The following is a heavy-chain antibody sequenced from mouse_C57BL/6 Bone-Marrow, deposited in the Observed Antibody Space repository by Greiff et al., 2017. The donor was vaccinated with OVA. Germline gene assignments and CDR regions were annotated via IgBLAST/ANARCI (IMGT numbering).Heavy chain of an antibody. J-gene: IGHJ1*03. D-gene: IGHD2-4*01. CDR3: ARMREIGTYDYAYWYFEV. CDR2: IWWDDDK. CDR1: GFSLSTFGMG. V-gene: IGHV8-8*01. Sequence: QVQLKESGPGILQPSQTLSLTCSFSGFSLSTFGMGVGWIRQPSGKGLEWLAHIWWDDDKYYNPALKSRLTLSKATSKNQVFLKIANVDTADTATYYCARMREIGTYDYAYWYFEVGGTGTTVTASS.